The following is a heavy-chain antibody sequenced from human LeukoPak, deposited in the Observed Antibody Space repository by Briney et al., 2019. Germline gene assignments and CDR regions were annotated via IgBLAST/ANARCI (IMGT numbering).Heavy chain of an antibody. D-gene: IGHD1-1*01. Sequence: GGSLRLSCAASGFTFSSYWMSWVRQAPGKGLEWVANIKQDGSEEYYVDSVKGRFTISRDNAKNSLYLQMNSLRAEDTAVYYCARDIADWNDRFWDYWGQGTLVTVSS. V-gene: IGHV3-7*01. J-gene: IGHJ4*02. CDR3: ARDIADWNDRFWDY. CDR2: IKQDGSEE. CDR1: GFTFSSYW.